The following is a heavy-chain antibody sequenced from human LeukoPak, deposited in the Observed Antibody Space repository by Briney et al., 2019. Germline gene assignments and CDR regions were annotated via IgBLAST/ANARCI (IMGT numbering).Heavy chain of an antibody. CDR2: IYFSGTT. J-gene: IGHJ4*02. CDR3: ARTRASGATYFDS. D-gene: IGHD1-26*01. Sequence: SETLSLTCTVSGGSLSPYYWSWIRQSAGKGLEWIGRIYFSGTTHYIPSLESRVTVSVDTSKNQFSLKLTSVTAADTAVYYCARTRASGATYFDSWSQGTLVTVSS. CDR1: GGSLSPYY. V-gene: IGHV4-4*07.